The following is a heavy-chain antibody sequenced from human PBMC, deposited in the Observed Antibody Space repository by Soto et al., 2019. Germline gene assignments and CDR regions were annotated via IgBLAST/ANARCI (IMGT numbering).Heavy chain of an antibody. D-gene: IGHD6-6*01. Sequence: QVQLVQSGAEVKKPGASVKVSCKASGYTFTSYGISWVRQAPGQGLEWMGWISAYNGNTNYAQKLQGRVTMTTETSTRTAYMEVRSRRSDDTAVYYWARGVRVRYRSSYGFDYWGQGTLVTVSS. CDR2: ISAYNGNT. CDR1: GYTFTSYG. J-gene: IGHJ4*02. CDR3: ARGVRVRYRSSYGFDY. V-gene: IGHV1-18*01.